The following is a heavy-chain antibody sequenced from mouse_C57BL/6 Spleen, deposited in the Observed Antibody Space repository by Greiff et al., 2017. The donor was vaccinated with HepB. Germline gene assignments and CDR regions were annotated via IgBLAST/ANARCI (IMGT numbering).Heavy chain of an antibody. CDR1: GYAFSSSW. CDR2: IYPGDGDT. Sequence: QVQLKESGPELVKPGASVKISCKASGYAFSSSWMNWVKQRPGKGLEWIGRIYPGDGDTNYNGKFKGKATLTADKSSSTAYMQLSSLTSEDSAVYFCARREAGTGYYYAMDYWGQGTSVTVSS. V-gene: IGHV1-82*01. CDR3: ARREAGTGYYYAMDY. D-gene: IGHD3-3*01. J-gene: IGHJ4*01.